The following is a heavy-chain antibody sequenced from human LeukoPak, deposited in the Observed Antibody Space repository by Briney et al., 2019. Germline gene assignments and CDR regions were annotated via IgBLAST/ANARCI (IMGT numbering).Heavy chain of an antibody. J-gene: IGHJ3*02. CDR2: ISSSSSTI. CDR3: ARTRGYSYGFDAFDI. D-gene: IGHD5-18*01. V-gene: IGHV3-48*01. Sequence: GGSLRLSCAASGFTFSSYSMNWVRQAPGKGLEWVSYISSSSSTIYYADSVKGRFTISRGNAKNSLYLQMNSLRAEDTAVYCCARTRGYSYGFDAFDIWGQGTMVTVSS. CDR1: GFTFSSYS.